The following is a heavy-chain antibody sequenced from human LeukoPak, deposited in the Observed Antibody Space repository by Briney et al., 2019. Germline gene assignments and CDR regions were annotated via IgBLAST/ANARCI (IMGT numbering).Heavy chain of an antibody. D-gene: IGHD2-21*02. CDR3: ARVGRKYCYGGACFNPLDY. V-gene: IGHV4-4*07. CDR1: GDSISSLY. Sequence: SETLSLTCSVSGDSISSLYWSWVRQPAGEGLEWIGRIYSSGSTNYNPSLKSRVIMSVDTSKNQFSLKLSSVTAADTAVHYCARVGRKYCYGGACFNPLDYWGQGILVTVSS. J-gene: IGHJ4*02. CDR2: IYSSGST.